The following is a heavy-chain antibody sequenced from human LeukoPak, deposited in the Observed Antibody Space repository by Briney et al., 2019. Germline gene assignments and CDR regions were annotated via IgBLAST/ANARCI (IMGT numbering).Heavy chain of an antibody. CDR2: ISYDGSNK. J-gene: IGHJ4*02. D-gene: IGHD2-15*01. CDR3: AGRSGYSPYYLDY. Sequence: GGSLRLSCAASGFTFSSYGMHWVRQAPGKGLEWVAVISYDGSNKYYADSVKGRFTISRDNSKNTLYLQMNSLRAEDTAVYYCAGRSGYSPYYLDYWGQGTLVTVSS. V-gene: IGHV3-30*03. CDR1: GFTFSSYG.